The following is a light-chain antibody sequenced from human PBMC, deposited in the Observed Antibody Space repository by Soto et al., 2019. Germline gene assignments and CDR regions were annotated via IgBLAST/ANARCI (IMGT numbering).Light chain of an antibody. V-gene: IGKV1-39*01. CDR3: QQSYGTPIA. J-gene: IGKJ5*01. CDR2: VAS. CDR1: QSISRY. Sequence: DIHMTQSPSSLSASLGYRVTITFLASQSISRYLNWYQQKPGKAPNLLIYVASSLQSEVPSRFSGSGSGTDFTLTITSLQPEDFATYYCQQSYGTPIAFGQGTRLEIK.